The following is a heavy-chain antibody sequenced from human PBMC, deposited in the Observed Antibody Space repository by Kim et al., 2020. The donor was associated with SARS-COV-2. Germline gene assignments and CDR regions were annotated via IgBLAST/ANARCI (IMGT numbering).Heavy chain of an antibody. V-gene: IGHV1-18*01. Sequence: ASVKVSCKASGYTFTSYGISCVRQAPGQGLEWMGWISAYNGNTNYAQKLQGRVTMTTDTSTSTAYMELRSLRSDDTAVYYCAREGGLVPRDQFDPWGQGTLVTVSS. CDR2: ISAYNGNT. D-gene: IGHD3-10*01. CDR3: AREGGLVPRDQFDP. CDR1: GYTFTSYG. J-gene: IGHJ5*02.